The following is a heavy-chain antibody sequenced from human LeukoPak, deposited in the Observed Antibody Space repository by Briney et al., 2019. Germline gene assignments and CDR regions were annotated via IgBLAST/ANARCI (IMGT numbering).Heavy chain of an antibody. Sequence: GESLKISCKASGYDFSVYWIAWVRQMPGKGLEWMGIIYPGDSDTRYSPSFQGQVTISADKSISTAYLQWSSLKASDTAMYYCARHGRSRDFGYWGQGTLVTVSS. J-gene: IGHJ4*02. D-gene: IGHD1-26*01. CDR1: GYDFSVYW. CDR2: IYPGDSDT. V-gene: IGHV5-51*01. CDR3: ARHGRSRDFGY.